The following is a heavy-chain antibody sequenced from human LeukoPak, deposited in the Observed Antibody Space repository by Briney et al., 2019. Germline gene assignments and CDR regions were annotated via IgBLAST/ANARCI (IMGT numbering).Heavy chain of an antibody. CDR3: AKRFYGSGSFYGD. D-gene: IGHD3-10*01. Sequence: GGSLRLSCAASGFTFSSYAMSWVRQAPGTGLEWVSAFSHTGSDTYYADSVKDRFSISRDNSKNTLYLQMNSLRAEDTALYYCAKRFYGSGSFYGDWGRGTLVTVSS. V-gene: IGHV3-23*01. CDR2: FSHTGSDT. J-gene: IGHJ4*02. CDR1: GFTFSSYA.